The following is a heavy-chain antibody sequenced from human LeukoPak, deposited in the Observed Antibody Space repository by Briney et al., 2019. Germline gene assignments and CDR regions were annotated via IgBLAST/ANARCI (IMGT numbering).Heavy chain of an antibody. CDR2: INAGNGNT. J-gene: IGHJ5*02. D-gene: IGHD2-15*01. V-gene: IGHV1-3*01. CDR1: RYTFISYA. CDR3: ARVPNPIAQMTPNNWFDP. Sequence: GASVKVSCKPSRYTFISYAMHWVRQAPGQRLECMGWINAGNGNTKSSQKLQGRVTITRDTSASTAYMDLSRLRYEDTPVYICARVPNPIAQMTPNNWFDPWGQGTLVTVSS.